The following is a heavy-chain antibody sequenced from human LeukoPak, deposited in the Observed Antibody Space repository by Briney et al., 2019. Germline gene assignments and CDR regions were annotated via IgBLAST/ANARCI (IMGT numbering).Heavy chain of an antibody. CDR2: IYYSGST. CDR3: ARHCPSGSYFRRGAFDI. J-gene: IGHJ3*02. V-gene: IGHV4-39*01. D-gene: IGHD1-26*01. Sequence: PSETLSLTCTVSGGSISSSSYYWGWIRQPPGKGLEWIGSIYYSGSTYYNPSLKSRVTISVDTSKNQFSLKLSSVTAADTAVYYCARHCPSGSYFRRGAFDIWAQGTMVTVSS. CDR1: GGSISSSSYY.